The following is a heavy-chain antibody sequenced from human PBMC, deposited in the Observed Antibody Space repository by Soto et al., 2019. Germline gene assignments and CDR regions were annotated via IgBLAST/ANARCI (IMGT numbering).Heavy chain of an antibody. CDR2: INHSGST. J-gene: IGHJ4*02. D-gene: IGHD4-4*01. CDR1: GGSFSGYY. Sequence: SETLSLTCAVYGGSFSGYYWSWIRQPPGKGLEWIGEINHSGSTNYNPSLKSRVTISVDTSKNQFSLKLSSVTAADTAVYYCARWVNDYSNSFRYGRFDYWGQGTLVTVSS. V-gene: IGHV4-34*01. CDR3: ARWVNDYSNSFRYGRFDY.